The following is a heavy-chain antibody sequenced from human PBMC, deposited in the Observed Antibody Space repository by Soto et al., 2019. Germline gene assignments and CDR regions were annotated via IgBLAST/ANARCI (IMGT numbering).Heavy chain of an antibody. J-gene: IGHJ3*02. V-gene: IGHV1-46*01. Sequence: QVQLGQSGAELKKPGASVKISCKSSGYIFTNFYLHWVRQAPGQGLEWMGVIFPNGDGTSYAQSFQGRLTMSRAXSTSTDQMELSSLTCEDTAVYFCAREAPSTGAFDIWGQGTMVTVSS. D-gene: IGHD2-8*02. CDR3: AREAPSTGAFDI. CDR1: GYIFTNFY. CDR2: IFPNGDGT.